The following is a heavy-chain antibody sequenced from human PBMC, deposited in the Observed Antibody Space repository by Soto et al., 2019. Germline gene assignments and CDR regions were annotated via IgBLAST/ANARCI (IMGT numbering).Heavy chain of an antibody. V-gene: IGHV4-59*01. J-gene: IGHJ6*02. D-gene: IGHD6-13*01. CDR1: DGSINSYF. CDR3: ARDRSIKAATGSGPDYYYYGMDV. Sequence: SETLSLTCTVSDGSINSYFWSWIRQPPGKGLEWIGYIHSSGSTKYNPSLKSRVTMSVDTSRNQFSLKLNSVTAADTAVYYCARDRSIKAATGSGPDYYYYGMDVWGRGTTVTVSS. CDR2: IHSSGST.